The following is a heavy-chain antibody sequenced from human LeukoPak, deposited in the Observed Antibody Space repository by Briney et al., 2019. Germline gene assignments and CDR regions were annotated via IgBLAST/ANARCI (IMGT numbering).Heavy chain of an antibody. CDR1: GGSISSYY. V-gene: IGHV4-4*07. J-gene: IGHJ6*03. CDR3: ARDKSTGYTHGHYYYNMDV. D-gene: IGHD5-12*01. Sequence: SETLSLTCTVSGGSISSYYWSWIRQPAGKGLEWIGRIYTSGSTNYNPSLKSRVTMSVDTSKNQFSLKLSSVTAADTALYYCARDKSTGYTHGHYYYNMDVWGKGTTVTVSS. CDR2: IYTSGST.